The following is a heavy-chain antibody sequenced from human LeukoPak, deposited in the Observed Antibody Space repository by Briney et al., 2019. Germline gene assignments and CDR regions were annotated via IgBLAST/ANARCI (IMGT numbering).Heavy chain of an antibody. CDR2: IYYSGST. V-gene: IGHV4-59*01. D-gene: IGHD3-22*01. CDR3: AGERSYYDSSGYLGGLDY. CDR1: GGSISSYY. J-gene: IGHJ4*02. Sequence: PSETLSLTCTVSGGSISSYYWSWIRQPPGKGLEWIGYIYYSGSTNYNPSLKGRVTISVDTSKNQFSLKLSSVTAADTAVYYCAGERSYYDSSGYLGGLDYWGQGTLVTVSS.